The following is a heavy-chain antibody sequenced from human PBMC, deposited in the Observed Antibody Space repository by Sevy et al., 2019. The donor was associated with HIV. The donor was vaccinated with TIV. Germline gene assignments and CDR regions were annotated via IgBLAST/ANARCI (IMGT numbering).Heavy chain of an antibody. V-gene: IGHV3-23*01. D-gene: IGHD2-8*01. J-gene: IGHJ4*02. CDR1: GFTFSKYS. CDR3: AREGCTKPHDY. CDR2: LSFGCGEI. Sequence: GGFLRLSCAASGFTFSKYSMSWVRQPPGKGLEWFSILSFGCGEINYADSVKGRFTISRDNSKSSVYLQMNNLRPEDTAVYYCAREGCTKPHDYWGQGTLVTVSS.